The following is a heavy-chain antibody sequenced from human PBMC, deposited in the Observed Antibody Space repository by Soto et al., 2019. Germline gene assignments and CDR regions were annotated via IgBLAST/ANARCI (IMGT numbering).Heavy chain of an antibody. CDR2: VYYTGTT. CDR1: GVSIRSYF. V-gene: IGHV4-59*01. D-gene: IGHD6-13*01. Sequence: SETLSLTCTVSGVSIRSYFYIWVRQPPGKGLEWIGSVYYTGTTDYNPSLKSRVTISVDTSKTQFSLNMRSVTAADTAVYYCARDLAAVPRAFDYWGRGTLVTVSS. CDR3: ARDLAAVPRAFDY. J-gene: IGHJ4*02.